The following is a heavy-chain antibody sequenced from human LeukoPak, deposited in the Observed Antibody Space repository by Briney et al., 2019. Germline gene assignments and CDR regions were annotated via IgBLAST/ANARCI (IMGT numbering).Heavy chain of an antibody. CDR3: AKRLGYCSDGSCYFPY. D-gene: IGHD2-15*01. CDR2: ISNNGGYT. V-gene: IGHV3-23*01. CDR1: GFTFGSSA. Sequence: PGGSLRLSCAASGFTFGSSAMSWVRQAPGKGLEWVSAISNNGGYTYYADSVQGRFTISRDNSKSTLCLQMNSLRAEDTAVYYCAKRLGYCSDGSCYFPYWGQGTLVTVSS. J-gene: IGHJ4*02.